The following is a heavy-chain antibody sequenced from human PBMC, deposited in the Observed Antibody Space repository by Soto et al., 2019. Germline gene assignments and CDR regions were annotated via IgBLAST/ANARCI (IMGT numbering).Heavy chain of an antibody. CDR3: AKVGYSYGWGNDY. Sequence: QVQLQQWGAGLLKPSETLSLTCAVYGGSFSGYYWSWIRQTPGKGLEWIGEINHSGSTNYNPSLKSRVTISVDTSKNQFSLKLSSVTAADTAVYYCAKVGYSYGWGNDYWGQGTLVTVSS. J-gene: IGHJ4*02. CDR2: INHSGST. CDR1: GGSFSGYY. D-gene: IGHD5-18*01. V-gene: IGHV4-34*01.